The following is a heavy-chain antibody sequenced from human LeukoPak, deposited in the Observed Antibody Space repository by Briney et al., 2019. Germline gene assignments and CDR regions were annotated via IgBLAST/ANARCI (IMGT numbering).Heavy chain of an antibody. D-gene: IGHD5-18*01. J-gene: IGHJ4*02. Sequence: PGGSLRLSCAASGFTVSSNCMTWVRQAPGMGLEWVSVLCSDGNTFYADSVKGRFTISTDNSKNTLYLQMYSLRAEDTAVYYCARKVGYGYALDYWGQGTLVTVSS. CDR3: ARKVGYGYALDY. CDR1: GFTVSSNC. V-gene: IGHV3-53*01. CDR2: LCSDGNT.